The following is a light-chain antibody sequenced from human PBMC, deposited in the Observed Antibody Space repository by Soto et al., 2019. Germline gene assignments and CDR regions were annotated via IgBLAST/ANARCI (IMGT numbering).Light chain of an antibody. J-gene: IGKJ3*01. CDR3: QHYSRHSFT. CDR1: QSISSW. Sequence: DIQMTQSPSTLSASVGDRVTITCRASQSISSWLAWYQQKPGKAPNLLIYDASSLESGVPSRFSGSGSGTEFTLSSSSLQPDDFATYYCQHYSRHSFTFGPGTKVDIK. CDR2: DAS. V-gene: IGKV1-5*01.